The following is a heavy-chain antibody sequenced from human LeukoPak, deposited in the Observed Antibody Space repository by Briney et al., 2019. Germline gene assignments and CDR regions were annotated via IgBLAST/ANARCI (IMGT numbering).Heavy chain of an antibody. CDR3: ARRLTQYDCFDP. V-gene: IGHV6-1*01. CDR1: GDSVSSNSVT. CDR2: TYYRSTWYN. D-gene: IGHD2-2*01. Sequence: SQTLSLTCAISGDSVSSNSVTWNWIRQSPSRGLEWLGRTYYRSTWYNDYAVSVRGQITVNPDTSKNQFSLHLNSVTPEDTAVYYCARRLTQYDCFDPWGPGILVTVSS. J-gene: IGHJ5*02.